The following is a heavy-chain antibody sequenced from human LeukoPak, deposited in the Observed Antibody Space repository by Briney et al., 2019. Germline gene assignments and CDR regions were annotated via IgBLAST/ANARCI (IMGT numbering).Heavy chain of an antibody. Sequence: GGSLRLSCAASRFTFNSYWMHWVRQAPGKGLVWVSRINSDGSSTSYADSVKGRFTISRDNAKNTLYLQMNSLRAEDTDVHYCARVVSSSWYERDAFDTWGQGTMVTVSS. V-gene: IGHV3-74*01. D-gene: IGHD6-13*01. CDR1: RFTFNSYW. J-gene: IGHJ3*02. CDR2: INSDGSST. CDR3: ARVVSSSWYERDAFDT.